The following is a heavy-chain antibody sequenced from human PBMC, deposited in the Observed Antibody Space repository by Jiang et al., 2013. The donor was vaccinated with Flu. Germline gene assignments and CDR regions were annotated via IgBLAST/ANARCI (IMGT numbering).Heavy chain of an antibody. D-gene: IGHD1-26*01. CDR1: GYTFTRHY. V-gene: IGHV1-46*01. CDR3: AREVGQWNLLSFDC. CDR2: IIPSAGST. Sequence: GAEVKKPGASVKVSCKASGYTFTRHYMHWVRQAPGQGLEWMGVIIPSAGSTNYAQRFQGRVTLTSDTSTSTVYMELSSLRSEDTAVYFCAREVGQWNLLSFDCWGQGTLVTVSS. J-gene: IGHJ4*02.